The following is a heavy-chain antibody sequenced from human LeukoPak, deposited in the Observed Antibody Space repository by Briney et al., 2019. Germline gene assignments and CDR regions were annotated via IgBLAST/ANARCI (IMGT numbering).Heavy chain of an antibody. CDR3: ASLYSGSYEAYYGMDV. J-gene: IGHJ6*02. CDR1: GFTFSSHS. Sequence: GGSLRLSCAASGFTFSSHSMNWVHQAPGKGLEWVSSISSSSSYIYYADSVKGRFTISRDNAKNSLYLQMNSLRAEDTAVYYCASLYSGSYEAYYGMDVWGQGTTVTVSS. D-gene: IGHD1-26*01. CDR2: ISSSSSYI. V-gene: IGHV3-21*01.